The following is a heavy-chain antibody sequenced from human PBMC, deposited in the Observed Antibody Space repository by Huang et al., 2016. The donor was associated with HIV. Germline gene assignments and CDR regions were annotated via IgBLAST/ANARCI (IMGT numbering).Heavy chain of an antibody. V-gene: IGHV3-23*01. CDR1: GFVFSNYA. D-gene: IGHD3-3*01. J-gene: IGHJ5*01. Sequence: EVQLLQSGGGLVRPGGTLRLSCAASGFVFSNYAITWVRQAPGKGREWVSDITSSGAGADYADSLKGRFTISRDNSKNMLYLQMNSLRAEDTAVYYCAKLGATILSPADSWGQGTLVAVSS. CDR3: AKLGATILSPADS. CDR2: ITSSGAGA.